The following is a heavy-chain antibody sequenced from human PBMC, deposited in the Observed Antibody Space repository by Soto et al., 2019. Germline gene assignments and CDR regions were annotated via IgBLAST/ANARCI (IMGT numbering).Heavy chain of an antibody. V-gene: IGHV1-8*01. CDR2: MNPNSGNT. CDR3: ARADDITIFGVVITPDDPFDI. CDR1: GYTFTSYD. Sequence: ASVKVSCKASGYTFTSYDINWVRQATGQGLEWMGWMNPNSGNTGYAQKFQGRVTMTRNTSISTAYMELSSLRSEDTAVYYCARADDITIFGVVITPDDPFDIWGPGTMVTVSS. J-gene: IGHJ3*02. D-gene: IGHD3-3*01.